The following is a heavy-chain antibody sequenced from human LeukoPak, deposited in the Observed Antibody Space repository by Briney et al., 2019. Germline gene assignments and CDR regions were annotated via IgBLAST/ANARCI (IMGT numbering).Heavy chain of an antibody. V-gene: IGHV4-34*01. CDR3: ARGSTYDILTGYRVHYFDY. J-gene: IGHJ4*02. Sequence: PSETLCLTCAVYGGSFSGYYWSWIRQPPGKGLEWIEEINHSGSTNYNPSLKSRVTISVDTSKKQFSLKLSSVTAADTAVYYCARGSTYDILTGYRVHYFDYWGQGTLVTASS. CDR2: INHSGST. D-gene: IGHD3-9*01. CDR1: GGSFSGYY.